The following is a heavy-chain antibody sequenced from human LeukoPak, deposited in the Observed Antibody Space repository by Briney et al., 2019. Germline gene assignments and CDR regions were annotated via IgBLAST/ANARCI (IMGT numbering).Heavy chain of an antibody. V-gene: IGHV2-5*01. CDR2: IYWNDDR. CDR3: AHIPNYVWGTYRCDWFDP. J-gene: IGHJ5*02. Sequence: SGPTLVKPTQTLTLTCTFSGFSLTTSGVGVAWIRQPPGKALEWIALIYWNDDRRYRPSLKSRLTITKDTSKNQVVLTMTNMDPVDTATYYCAHIPNYVWGTYRCDWFDPWGQGTLVTVSS. CDR1: GFSLTTSGVG. D-gene: IGHD3-16*02.